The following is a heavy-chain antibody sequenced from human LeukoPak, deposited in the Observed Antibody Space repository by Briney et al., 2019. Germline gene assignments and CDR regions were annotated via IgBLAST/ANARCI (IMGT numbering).Heavy chain of an antibody. CDR2: IYYSGST. CDR3: ARDSSSSGWYDY. D-gene: IGHD6-19*01. J-gene: IGHJ4*02. Sequence: SETLSLTCAVYGGSFSGYYWSWIRQPPGKGLEWIGYIYYSGSTYYNPSLKSRVTISVDTSKNQFSLKLSSVTAADTAVYYCARDSSSSGWYDYWGQGTLVTVSS. CDR1: GGSFSGYY. V-gene: IGHV4-34*09.